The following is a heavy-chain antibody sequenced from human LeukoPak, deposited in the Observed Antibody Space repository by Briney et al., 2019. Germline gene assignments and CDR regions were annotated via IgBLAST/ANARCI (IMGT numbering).Heavy chain of an antibody. CDR3: ARDYCGGDCYRGVAFDI. CDR2: INSDGSST. CDR1: GFTFSSYW. J-gene: IGHJ3*02. D-gene: IGHD2-21*02. Sequence: GGSLRLSCAASGFTFSSYWMHWVRQAPGKGLVWVSRINSDGSSTSYADSVKGRFTISRDNAENTLYLQMNSLRAEDTAVYYCARDYCGGDCYRGVAFDIWGQGTMGTVSS. V-gene: IGHV3-74*01.